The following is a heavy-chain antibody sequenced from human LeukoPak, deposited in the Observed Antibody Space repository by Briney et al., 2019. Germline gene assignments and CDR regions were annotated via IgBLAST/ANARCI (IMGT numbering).Heavy chain of an antibody. V-gene: IGHV1-69*13. D-gene: IGHD3-3*01. Sequence: ASVKVSCKASGGTFSSYAISWVRQAPGQGLEWMGGIIPIFGTANYAQKFQGRVTITADESTSTAYMELSSLRSEDTAVYYCARVDYTGVNWFDPWGQGTLVTVSS. CDR1: GGTFSSYA. CDR3: ARVDYTGVNWFDP. CDR2: IIPIFGTA. J-gene: IGHJ5*02.